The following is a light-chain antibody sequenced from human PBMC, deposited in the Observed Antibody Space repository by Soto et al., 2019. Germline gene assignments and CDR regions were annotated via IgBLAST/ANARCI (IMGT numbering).Light chain of an antibody. J-gene: IGLJ1*01. CDR1: GSNIGENY. CDR3: ATWDSRLSGFV. Sequence: QSVLTQPPSVSAAPGQKVTISCSGSGSNIGENYVSWYQQLPGTAPKLLIYDTNKRPSGIPDRFSGSKSGTSATLDITGLQTGDEADYYCATWDSRLSGFVFGSGTKAIVL. V-gene: IGLV1-51*01. CDR2: DTN.